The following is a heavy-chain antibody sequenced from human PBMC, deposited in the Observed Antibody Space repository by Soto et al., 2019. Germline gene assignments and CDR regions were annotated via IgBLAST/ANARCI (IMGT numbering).Heavy chain of an antibody. D-gene: IGHD6-13*01. J-gene: IGHJ5*02. Sequence: SETLSLTCTVSGGSISISSYYWGWIRQPPGKGLEWIGSIYYSGSTYYNPSLKSRVTISVDTSKNQFSLKLSSVTAADTAVYYCARQEIAAAGTNWFDPWGQGTLVTVSS. CDR1: GGSISISSYY. CDR3: ARQEIAAAGTNWFDP. CDR2: IYYSGST. V-gene: IGHV4-39*01.